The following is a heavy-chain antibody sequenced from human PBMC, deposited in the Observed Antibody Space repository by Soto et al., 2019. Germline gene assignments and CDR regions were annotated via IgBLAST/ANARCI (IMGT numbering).Heavy chain of an antibody. CDR2: INHSGST. CDR1: GGSFSGYY. J-gene: IGHJ4*02. Sequence: QVQLQQWGAGLLKPSETLSLTCAGYGGSFSGYYWTWIRQPPGTGLEWIGEINHSGSTNYNPSLKSRVTISVDTSKNQFSLKLTSVAAAATAVYYCARDKITGLFDYWGQGTLVTVSS. D-gene: IGHD2-8*02. CDR3: ARDKITGLFDY. V-gene: IGHV4-34*01.